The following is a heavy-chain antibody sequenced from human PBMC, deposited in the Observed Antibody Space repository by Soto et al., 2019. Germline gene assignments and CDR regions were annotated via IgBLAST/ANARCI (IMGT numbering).Heavy chain of an antibody. CDR2: INPGSGYT. CDR3: TRYVNGGTLFDY. V-gene: IGHV1-3*01. CDR1: GYTLPNYS. D-gene: IGHD2-8*01. Sequence: QVQFVQSGAEVKKPGASVRLSCKPSGYTLPNYSIQWVRQAAGQGLQWLGWINPGSGYTEYSQRFQGRVTLSRDNPASKFYMDLTSLTSEDTAVYFCTRYVNGGTLFDYGGEGTLVTLSS. J-gene: IGHJ4*02.